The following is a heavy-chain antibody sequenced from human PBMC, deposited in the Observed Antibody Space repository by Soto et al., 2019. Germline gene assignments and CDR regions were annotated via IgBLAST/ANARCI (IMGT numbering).Heavy chain of an antibody. J-gene: IGHJ6*02. CDR1: GYPFTGYY. CDR2: INPNSGGT. CDR3: ARDLGSPIAVAGTYYYYGMDV. Sequence: RGSVKVCWKAYGYPFTGYYMHWVRRAPGQGLARIGWINPNSGGTNYAQKFQGRVTMTRDTSISTAYMELSRLRSDDTAVYYCARDLGSPIAVAGTYYYYGMDVWGQGTTVTVSS. V-gene: IGHV1-2*02. D-gene: IGHD6-19*01.